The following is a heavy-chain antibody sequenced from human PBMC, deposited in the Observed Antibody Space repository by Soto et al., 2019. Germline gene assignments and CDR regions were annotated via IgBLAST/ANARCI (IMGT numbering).Heavy chain of an antibody. J-gene: IGHJ3*02. V-gene: IGHV4-59*01. CDR2: IYYSGST. Sequence: SETLSLTCTVSGGSISSYYWSWIRQPPGKGLEWIGYIYYSGSTNYNPSLKSRVTISVDTSKNQFSLKLSSVTAADTAVYYCARSARLDYDLTGAFDIWGQGTMVTVSS. D-gene: IGHD3-22*01. CDR3: ARSARLDYDLTGAFDI. CDR1: GGSISSYY.